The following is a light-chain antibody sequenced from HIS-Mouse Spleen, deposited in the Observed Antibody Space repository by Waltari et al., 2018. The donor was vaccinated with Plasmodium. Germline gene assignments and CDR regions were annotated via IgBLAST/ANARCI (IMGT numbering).Light chain of an antibody. CDR2: KAS. V-gene: IGKV1-5*03. CDR3: QQYNSYSYT. Sequence: DIQMTQSPSTLSASVGDRVTITCRASQSISSWLAWYQQKPGNAPTLLIYKASSLESGVPSRFSGSGSGTEFTLTISSLQPDDFATYYCQQYNSYSYTFGQGTKLEIK. J-gene: IGKJ2*01. CDR1: QSISSW.